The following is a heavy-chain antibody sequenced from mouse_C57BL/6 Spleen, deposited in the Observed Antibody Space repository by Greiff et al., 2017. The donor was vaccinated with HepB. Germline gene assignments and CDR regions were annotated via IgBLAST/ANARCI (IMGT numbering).Heavy chain of an antibody. CDR3: ASYHYYGSRKDYFDY. D-gene: IGHD1-1*01. J-gene: IGHJ2*01. V-gene: IGHV1-42*01. Sequence: EVQLQQSGPELVKPGASVKISCKASGYSFTGYYMNWVKQSPEKSLEWIGEINPSTGGTTYNQKFKAKATLTVDKSSSTAYMQLKSLTSEDSAVYYCASYHYYGSRKDYFDYWGQGTTLTVSS. CDR2: INPSTGGT. CDR1: GYSFTGYY.